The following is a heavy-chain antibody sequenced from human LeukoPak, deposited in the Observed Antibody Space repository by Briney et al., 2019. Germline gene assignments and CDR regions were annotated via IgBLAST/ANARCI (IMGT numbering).Heavy chain of an antibody. Sequence: PSETLSLTCTVSGGSISSYYWSWIRQPPGKGLEWIGYIYYSGSTNYNPSLKSRVTISVDTSKNQFSLKLTSVTAADTAVYYCARGQGIATTPFDFWGQGTLVTVSS. J-gene: IGHJ4*02. D-gene: IGHD5-24*01. CDR2: IYYSGST. CDR3: ARGQGIATTPFDF. V-gene: IGHV4-59*01. CDR1: GGSISSYY.